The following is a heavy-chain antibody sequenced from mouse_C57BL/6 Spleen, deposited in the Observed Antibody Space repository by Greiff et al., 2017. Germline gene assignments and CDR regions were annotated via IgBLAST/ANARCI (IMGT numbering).Heavy chain of an antibody. CDR2: IRSKSNNYAT. V-gene: IGHV10-1*01. J-gene: IGHJ4*01. CDR1: GFSFNTYA. Sequence: EVKLVESGGGLVQPKGSLKLSCAASGFSFNTYAMNWVRQAPGKGLEWVARIRSKSNNYATYYADSVKDRFTISRDDSESMLYLQMNNLKTEDTAMYYCVRQEGNYPSYYYAMDYWGQGTSVTVSS. D-gene: IGHD2-1*01. CDR3: VRQEGNYPSYYYAMDY.